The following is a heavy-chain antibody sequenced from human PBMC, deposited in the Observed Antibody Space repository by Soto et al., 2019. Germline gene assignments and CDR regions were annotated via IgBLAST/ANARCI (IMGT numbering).Heavy chain of an antibody. D-gene: IGHD5-12*01. J-gene: IGHJ3*02. V-gene: IGHV3-30*18. CDR3: AKDKYSGYEPHGAFDI. Sequence: GGSLRLSCAASGFTFSSYGMHWVRQAPGKGLECVAVISYDGSNKYYADSVKGRFTISRDNSKNTLYLQMNSLRAEDTAVYYCAKDKYSGYEPHGAFDIWGQGTMVTVSS. CDR2: ISYDGSNK. CDR1: GFTFSSYG.